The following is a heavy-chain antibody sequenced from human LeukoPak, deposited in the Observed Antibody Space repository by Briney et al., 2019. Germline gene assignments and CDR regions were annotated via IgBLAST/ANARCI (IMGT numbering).Heavy chain of an antibody. CDR2: INHSGST. V-gene: IGHV4-34*01. J-gene: IGHJ4*02. CDR1: GGSFSGYY. D-gene: IGHD2-2*01. CDR3: ARGLPAYRSSTSCYANDY. Sequence: SETLSLTRAVYGGSFSGYYWSWIRQPPGKGLEWIGEINHSGSTNYNPSLKSRVTISVDTSKNQFSLKLSSVTAADTAVYYCARGLPAYRSSTSCYANDYWGQGTLVTVSS.